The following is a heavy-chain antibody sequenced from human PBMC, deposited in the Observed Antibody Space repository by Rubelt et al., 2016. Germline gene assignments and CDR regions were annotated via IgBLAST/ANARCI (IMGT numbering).Heavy chain of an antibody. D-gene: IGHD5-18*01. CDR2: TQYSGST. J-gene: IGHJ4*02. V-gene: IGHV4-39*01. Sequence: QLQLQESGPGLVKPSETPSLTCTVSGASISSRSYFWGWIRQPPGKGLEWIGSTQYSGSTYYNAVLQSRATISVDTSKNQFSLKLSSVTAADTAVYYCARHPTALDIYYFDYWGQGTLVTVSS. CDR3: ARHPTALDIYYFDY. CDR1: GASISSRSYF.